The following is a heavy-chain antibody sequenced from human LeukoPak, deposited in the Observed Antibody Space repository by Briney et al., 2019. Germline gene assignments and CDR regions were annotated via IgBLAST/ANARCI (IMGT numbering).Heavy chain of an antibody. CDR2: VNPNSGGS. Sequence: ASVKVSCKASGYSFTSYYMHWVRQAPGQGLEWMGWVNPNSGGSKYAQKFLGRITMTTDTSISTAYMELSRLRSDDTAVYYCARGTRVLPIRWFDPWGQGTLVTVSS. CDR3: ARGTRVLPIRWFDP. D-gene: IGHD3-10*01. J-gene: IGHJ5*02. V-gene: IGHV1-2*02. CDR1: GYSFTSYY.